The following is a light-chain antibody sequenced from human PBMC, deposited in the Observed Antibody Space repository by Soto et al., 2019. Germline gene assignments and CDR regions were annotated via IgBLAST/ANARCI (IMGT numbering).Light chain of an antibody. J-gene: IGKJ1*01. CDR3: QHYNSYSAA. Sequence: DIQMTQSPSTLSGSVGDRVTITCRASQTISSWLAWYQQKPGKAPKLLIYKASTLKSGVPSSFSVSGSGTEFTLTISSLQPDYFAPYDGQHYNSYSAAFGQGTKVELK. V-gene: IGKV1-5*03. CDR2: KAS. CDR1: QTISSW.